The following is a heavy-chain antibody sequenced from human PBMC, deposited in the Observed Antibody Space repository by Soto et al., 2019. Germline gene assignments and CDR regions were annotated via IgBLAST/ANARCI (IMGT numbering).Heavy chain of an antibody. J-gene: IGHJ4*02. CDR1: GFTFSSYG. Sequence: GGSLRLSCAASGFTFSSYGMHWVRQAPGKGLEWVAVISYDGSNKYYADSVKGRFTISRDNSKNTLYLQMNSLRAEDTAVYYCADDGGYSGAFDYWGPGTLVTGSS. V-gene: IGHV3-30*18. CDR2: ISYDGSNK. D-gene: IGHD5-18*01. CDR3: ADDGGYSGAFDY.